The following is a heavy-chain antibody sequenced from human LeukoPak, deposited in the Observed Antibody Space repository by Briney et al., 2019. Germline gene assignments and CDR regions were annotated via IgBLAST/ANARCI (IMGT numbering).Heavy chain of an antibody. CDR3: ARDEAYYYDSSGYYAFDI. D-gene: IGHD3-22*01. CDR2: INWNGGST. CDR1: GFTFDDYG. V-gene: IGHV3-20*04. J-gene: IGHJ3*02. Sequence: GGSLILSRAGSGFTFDDYGMSWVRQAPGKGLEWVSGINWNGGSTGYADSVKGRFTISRDNAKNSLYLQMNSLRAEDTALYYCARDEAYYYDSSGYYAFDIWGQGTMVTVSS.